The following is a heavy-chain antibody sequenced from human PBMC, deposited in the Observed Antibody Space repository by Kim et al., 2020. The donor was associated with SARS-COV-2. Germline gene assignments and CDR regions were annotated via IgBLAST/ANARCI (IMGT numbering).Heavy chain of an antibody. CDR2: INPSGGYT. Sequence: ASVKVSCKASGYTFTTYYIHWVRQAPGQGLEWMGIINPSGGYTSYPQKFQGRVTMTRDPPTSTVYMELSSLRSEDMAVYYCAREHYDSSGRPFDDWGQGTLVTVSS. CDR1: GYTFTTYY. D-gene: IGHD3-22*01. J-gene: IGHJ4*02. CDR3: AREHYDSSGRPFDD. V-gene: IGHV1-46*01.